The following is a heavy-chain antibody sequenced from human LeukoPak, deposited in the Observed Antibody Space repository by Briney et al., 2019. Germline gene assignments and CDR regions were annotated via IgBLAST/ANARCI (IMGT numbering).Heavy chain of an antibody. CDR3: AKGAEIDL. CDR2: VTGPGDTT. Sequence: AGGSLRLPCATSGFTFTNYAMNCVRQAPGKGLEWVSAVTGPGDTTYYADSVKGRFFMSREGSKTTVYLQMNSLRAEDTAIYYCAKGAEIDLWGQGTLVTVSS. V-gene: IGHV3-23*01. CDR1: GFTFTNYA. D-gene: IGHD3-16*01. J-gene: IGHJ5*02.